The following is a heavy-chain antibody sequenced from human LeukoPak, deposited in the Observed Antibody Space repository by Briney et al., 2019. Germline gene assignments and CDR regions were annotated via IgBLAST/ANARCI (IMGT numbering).Heavy chain of an antibody. D-gene: IGHD2-15*01. CDR1: GGSFSGYY. Sequence: SETLSLTCAVYGGSFSGYYWSWIRQPPGKGLERIGEINHSGSTNYNPSLKSRVTISVDTSKNQFSLKLSSVTAADTAVYYCARVGGRRWFDPWGQGTLVTVSS. CDR3: ARVGGRRWFDP. CDR2: INHSGST. V-gene: IGHV4-34*01. J-gene: IGHJ5*02.